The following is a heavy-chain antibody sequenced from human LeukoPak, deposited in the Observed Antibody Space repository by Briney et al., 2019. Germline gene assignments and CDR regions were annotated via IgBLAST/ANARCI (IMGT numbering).Heavy chain of an antibody. Sequence: ASVNVSCKASGYTFTGYYMHWVRQAPGQGLEWMGWINPNSGGTNYAQKFQGRVTMTRDTSISTAYMELSRLRSDGTAAYYCARDPTGQYSYGYLGENWFDPWGQGTLVTVSS. J-gene: IGHJ5*02. CDR3: ARDPTGQYSYGYLGENWFDP. CDR1: GYTFTGYY. D-gene: IGHD5-18*01. CDR2: INPNSGGT. V-gene: IGHV1-2*02.